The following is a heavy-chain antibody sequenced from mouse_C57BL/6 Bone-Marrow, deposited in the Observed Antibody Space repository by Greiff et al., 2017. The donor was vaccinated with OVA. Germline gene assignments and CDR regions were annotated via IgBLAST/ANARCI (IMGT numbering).Heavy chain of an antibody. CDR3: AHYGSRLYLPY. CDR1: GYTFTNYW. CDR2: IAPSDSYI. Sequence: QVQLQQPGAELVRPGTSVKLSCKASGYTFTNYWMHWVKQRPGQGLEWIGVIAPSDSYINYNQKFKGRATLTVDTSSSTAYMHLSSLTSEDSAVYYCAHYGSRLYLPYWGRGTSLTVSS. V-gene: IGHV1-59*01. D-gene: IGHD1-1*01. J-gene: IGHJ2*02.